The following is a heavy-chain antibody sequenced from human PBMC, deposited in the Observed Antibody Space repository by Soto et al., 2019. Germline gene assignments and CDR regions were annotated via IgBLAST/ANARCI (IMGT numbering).Heavy chain of an antibody. J-gene: IGHJ4*02. CDR1: GFTFSNAW. D-gene: IGHD2-8*01. CDR2: IKSDAYGGAI. V-gene: IGHV3-15*01. Sequence: EVQLVESGGGLVKPGGSLRLSCAGSGFTFSNAWMSWVRRAPGKGLEWVGRIKSDAYGGAIDYAAPVKGRFTISRDDSKNTLFLQMNNLRAEDTAVYSCTTTKGRLEPPTNVFWCQGTPVSVSS. CDR3: TTTKGRLEPPTNVF.